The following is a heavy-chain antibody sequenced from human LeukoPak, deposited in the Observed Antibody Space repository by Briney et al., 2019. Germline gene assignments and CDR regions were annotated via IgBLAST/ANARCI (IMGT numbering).Heavy chain of an antibody. CDR1: GYTFTTYG. Sequence: GASVKVSCKASGYTFTTYGISWVRQAPGQGLEWMGWVSAYNGNTNHAQKLQGRVTMTTDTSANTAYMELGSLRSDDTAVYYCARDRKWLLTFDLWGQGTLVTVSS. J-gene: IGHJ4*02. D-gene: IGHD6-19*01. CDR3: ARDRKWLLTFDL. CDR2: VSAYNGNT. V-gene: IGHV1-18*01.